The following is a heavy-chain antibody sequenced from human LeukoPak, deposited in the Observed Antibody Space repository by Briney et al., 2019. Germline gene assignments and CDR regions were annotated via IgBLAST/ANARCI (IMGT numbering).Heavy chain of an antibody. D-gene: IGHD1-26*01. CDR1: EFTFSDPY. CDR3: ARGSGSGSYV. Sequence: GGSLGLSVAASEFTFSDPYLAWFRQAPGKGLDWVGRTRNKANSYTTEYAASVKGRFTISRDDSKNSLYLQMNSLKTEDTAVYYCARGSGSGSYVWGQGTLVTVSS. V-gene: IGHV3-72*01. J-gene: IGHJ4*02. CDR2: TRNKANSYTT.